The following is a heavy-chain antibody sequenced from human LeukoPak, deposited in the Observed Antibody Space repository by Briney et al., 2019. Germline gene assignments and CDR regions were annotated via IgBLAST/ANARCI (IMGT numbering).Heavy chain of an antibody. CDR2: IIPIFGTA. Sequence: SVKVSCKASGGTFSSYAISWVRQAPGQGLEWMGGIIPIFGTANYAQKFQGRVTITTDESTSTAYMELSSLRSEDTAVYYCARDSSGYYTSGAFDIWGQGTMVTVSS. CDR1: GGTFSSYA. D-gene: IGHD3-22*01. CDR3: ARDSSGYYTSGAFDI. V-gene: IGHV1-69*05. J-gene: IGHJ3*02.